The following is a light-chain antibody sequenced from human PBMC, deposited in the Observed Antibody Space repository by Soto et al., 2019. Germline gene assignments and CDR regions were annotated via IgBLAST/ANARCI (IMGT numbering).Light chain of an antibody. Sequence: DIQMTQSPSTLSASVGERVTITCRASQRISSNLNWYQQKPGKAPKLLIYTAASLQSGVPSRFSGSGSGTDFTLTIASLQLEDFATYYCQQSNSLPPTFGQGTKVDIK. J-gene: IGKJ1*01. CDR3: QQSNSLPPT. CDR1: QRISSN. V-gene: IGKV1-39*01. CDR2: TAA.